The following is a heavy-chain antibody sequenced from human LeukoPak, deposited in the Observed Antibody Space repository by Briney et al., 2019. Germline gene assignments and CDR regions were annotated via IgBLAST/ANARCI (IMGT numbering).Heavy chain of an antibody. Sequence: GASVKVSCKASGYRFTDYYIHWARQAPGQGLEWMGWINPNSGGTNYAQKFQGRVTMTRDTSVSTAYMEVSRLRSDDTAVYYCARDRRGYYDSGSYYPLIWGQGTLVTVSS. V-gene: IGHV1-2*02. J-gene: IGHJ4*02. CDR3: ARDRRGYYDSGSYYPLI. D-gene: IGHD3-10*01. CDR2: INPNSGGT. CDR1: GYRFTDYY.